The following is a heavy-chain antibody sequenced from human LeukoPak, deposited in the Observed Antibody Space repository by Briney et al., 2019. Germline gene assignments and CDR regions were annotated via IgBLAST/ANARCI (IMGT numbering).Heavy chain of an antibody. CDR3: ARAEHSSSWYY. J-gene: IGHJ4*02. V-gene: IGHV1-69*04. D-gene: IGHD6-13*01. CDR2: IIPILGIA. CDR1: GGTFSSYA. Sequence: SVKVSCKASGGTFSSYAISWVRQAPGQGLEWMGRIIPILGIANYAQKFQGRVTVTADKSTSTAYMELSSLRSEDTAVYYCARAEHSSSWYYWGQGALVTVSS.